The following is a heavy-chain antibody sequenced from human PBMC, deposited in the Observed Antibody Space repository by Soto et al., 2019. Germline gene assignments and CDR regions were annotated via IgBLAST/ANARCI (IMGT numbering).Heavy chain of an antibody. J-gene: IGHJ4*02. CDR1: GYSMSRSDYY. Sequence: SETLSLTCAVSGYSMSRSDYYWGWIRQPPGKGLDWIGSIYYSGSTYYNASLQSRVAISVDTSKNQFSLKLKSVTAADTAIYYCARRTVNIRTFYSGLKTHCFDYWGQGAPVTVSS. CDR3: ARRTVNIRTFYSGLKTHCFDY. CDR2: IYYSGST. V-gene: IGHV4-39*01. D-gene: IGHD6-19*01.